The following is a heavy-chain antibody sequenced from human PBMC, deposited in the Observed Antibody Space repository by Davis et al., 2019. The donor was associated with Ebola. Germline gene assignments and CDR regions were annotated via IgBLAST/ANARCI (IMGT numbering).Heavy chain of an antibody. CDR3: ARANRGYSYYSYYYYGMDV. D-gene: IGHD5-18*01. CDR1: GGSIISSSSY. CDR2: IYYSGIT. J-gene: IGHJ6*02. V-gene: IGHV4-39*07. Sequence: SETLSLTCTVSGGSIISSSSYWGWIRQPPRKGLEWIGSIYYSGITYYNPSLKSRVTISVDTSKNQFSLKLSSVTAADTAVYYCARANRGYSYYSYYYYGMDVWGQGTTVTVSS.